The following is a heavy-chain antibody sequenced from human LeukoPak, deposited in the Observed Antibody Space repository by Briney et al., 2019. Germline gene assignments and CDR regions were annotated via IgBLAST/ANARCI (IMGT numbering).Heavy chain of an antibody. CDR3: ARDLSELRFLEWLSHDNWFDP. CDR1: GYTSTSYG. J-gene: IGHJ5*02. Sequence: ASVKVSCKASGYTSTSYGISWVRQAPGQGLEWMGWISAYNGNTNYAQKLQGRVTMTTDTSTSTAYMELRSLRSDDTAVYYCARDLSELRFLEWLSHDNWFDPWGQGTLVTVSS. CDR2: ISAYNGNT. V-gene: IGHV1-18*01. D-gene: IGHD3-3*01.